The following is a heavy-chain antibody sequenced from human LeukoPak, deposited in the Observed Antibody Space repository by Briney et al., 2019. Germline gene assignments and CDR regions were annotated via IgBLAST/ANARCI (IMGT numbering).Heavy chain of an antibody. V-gene: IGHV4-31*03. CDR3: ARFDLGVCYIGY. D-gene: IGHD2-8*01. CDR1: GGSISSGGYY. J-gene: IGHJ4*02. CDR2: IYYSGST. Sequence: PSETLSLTCTVSGGSISSGGYYWSWIRQHPGKGLEWIGYIYYSGSTYYNPSLKSRVTISVDTSKNQLSLKLSSVTAADTAVYYCARFDLGVCYIGYWGQGTLVTVSS.